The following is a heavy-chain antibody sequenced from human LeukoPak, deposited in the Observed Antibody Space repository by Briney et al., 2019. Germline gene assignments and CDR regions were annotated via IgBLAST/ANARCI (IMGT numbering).Heavy chain of an antibody. Sequence: PGRSLRLSCAASGFAFSSYAMNWVRQAPGKGLEWVSSISSSSSYIYYADSVKGRFTISRDNAKNSLYLQMNSLRAEDTAVYYCARDTPGFGESHPLFDYWGQGTLVTVSS. CDR3: ARDTPGFGESHPLFDY. CDR2: ISSSSSYI. D-gene: IGHD3-10*01. J-gene: IGHJ4*02. CDR1: GFAFSSYA. V-gene: IGHV3-21*01.